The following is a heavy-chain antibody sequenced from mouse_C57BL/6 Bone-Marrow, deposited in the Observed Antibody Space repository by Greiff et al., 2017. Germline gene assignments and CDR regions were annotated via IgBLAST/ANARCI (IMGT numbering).Heavy chain of an antibody. CDR2: IYPRSGNT. D-gene: IGHD1-1*01. J-gene: IGHJ4*01. V-gene: IGHV1-81*01. CDR3: ARDYGSGYDAMDY. Sequence: VQLQQSGAELVRPGASVKMSCKASGYTFTSYGISWVKQRPGQGLEWIGEIYPRSGNTNYNEKFKGKATLTADKSSSTAYMELRSLTSADSAVYFCARDYGSGYDAMDYWGQGTSVTVSS. CDR1: GYTFTSYG.